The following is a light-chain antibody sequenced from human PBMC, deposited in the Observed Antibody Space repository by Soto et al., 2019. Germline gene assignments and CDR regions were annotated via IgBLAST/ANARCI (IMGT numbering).Light chain of an antibody. V-gene: IGKV3-11*01. Sequence: EIVLTQSPATLSLSPGERATLSCRASQSVSSFLAWYQQKPGQAPRLLIYDASNKATGIPARFSGSGSGTDFTLTIHSLEPEDFAVYYCQQRSNWPLTFGGGTKVEIK. J-gene: IGKJ4*01. CDR1: QSVSSF. CDR3: QQRSNWPLT. CDR2: DAS.